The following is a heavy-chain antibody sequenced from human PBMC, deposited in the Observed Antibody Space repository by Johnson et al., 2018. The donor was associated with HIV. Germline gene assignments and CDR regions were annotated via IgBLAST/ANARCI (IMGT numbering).Heavy chain of an antibody. Sequence: QVQLVESGGGVVQPGRSLRLSCAASGFTFSDYYMSWIRQAPGKGLEWVSYISSSGSTIYYADSVKGRFTISRDNAKNSLFLQMNSLRAEDTALYYCARVGIYYGSIEDAFDIWGQGTMVTISS. CDR2: ISSSGSTI. CDR3: ARVGIYYGSIEDAFDI. CDR1: GFTFSDYY. V-gene: IGHV3-11*01. D-gene: IGHD3-22*01. J-gene: IGHJ3*02.